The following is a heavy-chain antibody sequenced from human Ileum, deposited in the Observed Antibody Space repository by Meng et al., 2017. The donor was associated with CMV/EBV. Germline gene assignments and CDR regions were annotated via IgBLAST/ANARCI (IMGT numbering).Heavy chain of an antibody. J-gene: IGHJ4*02. CDR2: INHSGST. CDR1: GGSFSGYY. D-gene: IGHD2-2*01. Sequence: AGSLRLSCAVYGGSFSGYYWSWIRQPPGKGLEWIGEINHSGSTNYNPSLKSRVTISVDTAKNQFSLKLSSVTAADTAVYYCASTPTGGSSTSCYGFWGQGTLVTVSS. CDR3: ASTPTGGSSTSCYGF. V-gene: IGHV4-34*01.